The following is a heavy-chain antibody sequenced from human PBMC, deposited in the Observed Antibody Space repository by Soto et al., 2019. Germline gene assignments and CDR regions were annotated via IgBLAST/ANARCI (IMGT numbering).Heavy chain of an antibody. D-gene: IGHD6-13*01. CDR2: ISSSSSYI. Sequence: GGSLRLSCAASGFTFSSYSMNWVRQAPGKGLEWVSSISSSSSYIYYADSVKGRFTISRDNAKNSLYLQMNSLRAEDTAVYYCARDQSPSSSWYFGPGAFDIWGQGTMVTVSS. CDR1: GFTFSSYS. V-gene: IGHV3-21*01. CDR3: ARDQSPSSSWYFGPGAFDI. J-gene: IGHJ3*02.